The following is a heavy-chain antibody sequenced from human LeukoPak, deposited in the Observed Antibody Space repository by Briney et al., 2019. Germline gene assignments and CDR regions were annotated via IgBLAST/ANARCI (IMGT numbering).Heavy chain of an antibody. CDR1: GFTFSSYS. CDR3: ASLYQDTVFDY. CDR2: ISSSSSYI. Sequence: GGSLRLSCAASGFTFSSYSMNWVRQAPGKGLEWVSSISSSSSYIYYADSVKGRFTISRDNAKNSLYLQMNSLRAEDTAVYYCASLYQDTVFDYWGQGTLVTVSS. V-gene: IGHV3-21*01. J-gene: IGHJ4*02. D-gene: IGHD5-18*01.